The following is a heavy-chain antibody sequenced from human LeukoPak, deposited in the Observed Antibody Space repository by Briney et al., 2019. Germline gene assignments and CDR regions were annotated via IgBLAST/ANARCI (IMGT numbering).Heavy chain of an antibody. CDR1: GGTFSSYA. CDR3: ATPYCSGGSCYHY. V-gene: IGHV1-69*05. J-gene: IGHJ4*02. D-gene: IGHD2-15*01. Sequence: SVKVSCKASGGTFSSYAISWVRQAPGQGLEWMGGIIPISGTANYAQKFQGRVTITTDESTSTAYMELRSLRSDDTAVYYCATPYCSGGSCYHYWGQGTLVTVSS. CDR2: IIPISGTA.